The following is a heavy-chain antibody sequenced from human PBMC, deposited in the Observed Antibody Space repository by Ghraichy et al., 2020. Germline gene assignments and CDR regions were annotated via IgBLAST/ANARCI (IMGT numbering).Heavy chain of an antibody. V-gene: IGHV4-34*01. D-gene: IGHD6-13*01. CDR3: ARPLLAAAGTSDY. J-gene: IGHJ4*02. Sequence: SETLSPTCAVYGGSFSGYYWSWIRQPPGKGLEWIGEINHSGSTNYNPSLKSRVTISVDTSKHQFSLKLSSVTAADTAVYYCARPLLAAAGTSDYWGQGTLVTVSS. CDR2: INHSGST. CDR1: GGSFSGYY.